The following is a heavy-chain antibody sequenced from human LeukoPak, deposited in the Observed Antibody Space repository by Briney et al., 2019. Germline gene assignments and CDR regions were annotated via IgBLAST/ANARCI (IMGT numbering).Heavy chain of an antibody. D-gene: IGHD2-8*01. V-gene: IGHV3-21*01. Sequence: GGSLRLSCAAAGVTFSSYTMNWVRQAPGKGREWVSSISSSGNYIYYADSLKGRFTISRDNAKNSLFLQINSLRAEDTAIYYCARRTNYDFDCWGQGTLVAVSS. CDR2: ISSSGNYI. J-gene: IGHJ4*02. CDR3: ARRTNYDFDC. CDR1: GVTFSSYT.